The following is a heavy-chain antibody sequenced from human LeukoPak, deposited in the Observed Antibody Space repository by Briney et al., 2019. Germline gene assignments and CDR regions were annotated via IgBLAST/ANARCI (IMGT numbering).Heavy chain of an antibody. CDR1: GFTFGDYA. V-gene: IGHV3-49*04. J-gene: IGHJ4*02. Sequence: PGGPLRLSCTASGFTFGDYAMSGVRKAPGKGLEWVGFIRSKAYGGTTQSAASVKGRFTISREDSKTITYLQMNSLTTEDKTVYYCTRDLQYVYILTGYFSTYYFDYWGQGTLVTVSS. CDR2: IRSKAYGGTT. D-gene: IGHD3-9*01. CDR3: TRDLQYVYILTGYFSTYYFDY.